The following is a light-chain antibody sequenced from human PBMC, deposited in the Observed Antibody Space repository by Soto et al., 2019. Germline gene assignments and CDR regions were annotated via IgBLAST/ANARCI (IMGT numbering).Light chain of an antibody. Sequence: LTQPASVSGSPGQSITISCSGTNSDVGGYNYVSWYQQHPGKAPKLMIYDVSYRPSGISNRFSGSKSDNTASLTISGLQAEDEADYYCSSYTTSSLYVFGTGTKVTVL. V-gene: IGLV2-14*01. CDR1: NSDVGGYNY. CDR2: DVS. J-gene: IGLJ1*01. CDR3: SSYTTSSLYV.